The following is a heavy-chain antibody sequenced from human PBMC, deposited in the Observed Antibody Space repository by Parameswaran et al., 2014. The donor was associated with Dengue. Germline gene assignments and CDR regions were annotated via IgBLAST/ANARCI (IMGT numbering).Heavy chain of an antibody. V-gene: IGHV1-69*01. Sequence: WVRQAPGQGLEWMGGIIPIFGTANYAQKFQGRVTITADESTSTAYMELSSLRSEDTAVYYCAKCPTRGYSYGPDLFDFDYWGQGTLVTVSS. D-gene: IGHD5-18*01. CDR3: AKCPTRGYSYGPDLFDFDY. CDR2: IIPIFGTA. J-gene: IGHJ4*02.